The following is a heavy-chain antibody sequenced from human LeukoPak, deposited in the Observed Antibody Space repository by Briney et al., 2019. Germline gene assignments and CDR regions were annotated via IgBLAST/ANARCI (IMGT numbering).Heavy chain of an antibody. J-gene: IGHJ4*02. D-gene: IGHD3/OR15-3a*01. CDR2: IIPMFGSP. V-gene: IGHV1-69*13. Sequence: SVKVSCKASGSTFSSYAISWVRQAPGQGLEWMGGIIPMFGSPNYAQKFQGRVTITAESSTTTVHLELSSLRPEDTAVYYCAKYAVREMFFGDYWGQGTLVAVSS. CDR1: GSTFSSYA. CDR3: AKYAVREMFFGDY.